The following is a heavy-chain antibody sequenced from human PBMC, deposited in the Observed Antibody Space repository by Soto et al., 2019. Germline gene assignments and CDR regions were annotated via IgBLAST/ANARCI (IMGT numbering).Heavy chain of an antibody. D-gene: IGHD5-12*01. J-gene: IGHJ6*02. CDR2: FSESGRSK. CDR1: GFGFTFSTSA. Sequence: PGGSLRLSCAASGFGFTFSTSAMSWVRQAPGKGLEWVAVFSESGRSKYYADSVKGRFTISRDNSKNTLYLQMNSLRAEDTAVYYCARDDLGSGYTYVYTPGMDVWGQGTTVTVSS. V-gene: IGHV3-23*01. CDR3: ARDDLGSGYTYVYTPGMDV.